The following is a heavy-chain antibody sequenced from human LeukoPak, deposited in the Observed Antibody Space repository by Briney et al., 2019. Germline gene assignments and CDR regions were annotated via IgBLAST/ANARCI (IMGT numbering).Heavy chain of an antibody. J-gene: IGHJ4*02. V-gene: IGHV4-59*12. D-gene: IGHD5-18*01. Sequence: SETLSLTCSVSGGSITDNYWMWIRQPPGKGLEWIGYIHSGGNTNYNPALKSRATFSIATSRTQFSLKLSSVTAADTAVYYCARPRVRTAMVRGGYFDYWGQGTLVTVSS. CDR1: GGSITDNY. CDR3: ARPRVRTAMVRGGYFDY. CDR2: IHSGGNT.